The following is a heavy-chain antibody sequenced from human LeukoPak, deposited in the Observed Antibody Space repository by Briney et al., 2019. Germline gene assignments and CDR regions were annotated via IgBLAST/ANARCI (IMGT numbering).Heavy chain of an antibody. CDR2: IYSDNT. CDR1: GFTVSSNS. CDR3: AKDGPSITIFGVVSLASTTGYYMDV. V-gene: IGHV3-53*01. Sequence: GGSLRLSCTVSGFTVSSNSMSWVRQAPGKGLEWVSFIYSDNTHYSNYVKGRFTISRDNSKNTLYLQMNSLRAEDTAVYYCAKDGPSITIFGVVSLASTTGYYMDVWGKGTTVTVS. J-gene: IGHJ6*03. D-gene: IGHD3-3*01.